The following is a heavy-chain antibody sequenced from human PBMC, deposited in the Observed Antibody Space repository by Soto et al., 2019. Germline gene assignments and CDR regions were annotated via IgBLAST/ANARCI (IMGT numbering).Heavy chain of an antibody. CDR3: ARDRQKALVVVAATGGFDY. Sequence: GWSQRLFTAVSGFTFSSYSMHWVRQDADIGLEWVAFISFAVNNKYYADSVKGRFTISRDNSNYMVYLEMNSLRPDDTAVYYCARDRQKALVVVAATGGFDYWGQGSQGTVS. CDR1: GFTFSSYS. D-gene: IGHD2-15*01. CDR2: ISFAVNNK. V-gene: IGHV3-30*04. J-gene: IGHJ4*02.